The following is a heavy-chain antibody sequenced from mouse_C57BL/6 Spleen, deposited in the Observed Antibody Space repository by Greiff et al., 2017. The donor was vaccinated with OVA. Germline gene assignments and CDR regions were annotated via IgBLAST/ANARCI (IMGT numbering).Heavy chain of an antibody. J-gene: IGHJ1*03. D-gene: IGHD6-1*01. Sequence: QVTLKVCGPGILQSSQTLSLTCSFSGFSLSTSGMGVSWIRQPSGKGLEWLAHIYWDDDKRYNPSLKSRLTISKDTSRNQVFLKITSVDTADTATYYCARSQPEYFDVWGTGTTVTVSS. CDR1: GFSLSTSGMG. CDR3: ARSQPEYFDV. CDR2: IYWDDDK. V-gene: IGHV8-12*01.